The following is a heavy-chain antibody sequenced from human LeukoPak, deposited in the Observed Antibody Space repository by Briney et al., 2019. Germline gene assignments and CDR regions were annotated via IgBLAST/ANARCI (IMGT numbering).Heavy chain of an antibody. V-gene: IGHV1-8*01. CDR3: ARGYSGSWSNWFDP. D-gene: IGHD6-13*01. CDR1: GYTFTSYD. J-gene: IGHJ5*02. CDR2: MNPNSGNT. Sequence: GASVKVSCKAFGYTFTSYDINWVRQATGQGLEWMGWMNPNSGNTGYAQMFQGRVTMSRNTSITTAYLELSSLRSEDTAVYYCARGYSGSWSNWFDPWGQGTLVTVSS.